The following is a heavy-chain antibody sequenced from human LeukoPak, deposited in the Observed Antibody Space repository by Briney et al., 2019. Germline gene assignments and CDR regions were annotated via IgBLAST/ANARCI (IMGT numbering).Heavy chain of an antibody. CDR1: GFTFSSYG. J-gene: IGHJ3*02. Sequence: GGSLRLSCAASGFTFSSYGMHWVRQAPGKGLEWVAVIWSDGNNRFYADFVKGRFTFSRDNSKNTLSLQMNSLRAEDTAVYYCAKERGPFDAFDIWGPGTRVTVSS. CDR3: AKERGPFDAFDI. V-gene: IGHV3-33*06. CDR2: IWSDGNNR.